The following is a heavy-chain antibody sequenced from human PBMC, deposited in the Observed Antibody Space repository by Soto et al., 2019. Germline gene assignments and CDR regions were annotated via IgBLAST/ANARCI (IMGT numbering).Heavy chain of an antibody. CDR2: IYHTGST. J-gene: IGHJ4*02. Sequence: PSETLSLTCTVSGVVLGSDAYYWSWIRQHPGKGLEWIGNIYHTGSTNYNPSLKSRVTISVDTSKNQFSLKLSSVTAADTAVYYCARDGSLDYYDSSGYYGSFDYWGQGTLVTVSS. V-gene: IGHV4-61*08. CDR3: ARDGSLDYYDSSGYYGSFDY. CDR1: GVVLGSDAYY. D-gene: IGHD3-22*01.